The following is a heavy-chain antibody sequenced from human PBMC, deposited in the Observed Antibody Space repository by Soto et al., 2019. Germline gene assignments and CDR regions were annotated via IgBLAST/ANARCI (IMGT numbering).Heavy chain of an antibody. CDR3: AKDSTKKQLVPYYGRHV. J-gene: IGHJ6*02. Sequence: QVQLVESGGGVVQPGRSLRLSCAAAGFTFSSYGMHWVRQAPGKGLEWVAVISYDGSNKYYADSVKGRFTISRDNSKNSLDLQMNSRRGEDTAVYYCAKDSTKKQLVPYYGRHVWGQGPTVTFSS. CDR2: ISYDGSNK. D-gene: IGHD6-13*01. V-gene: IGHV3-30*18. CDR1: GFTFSSYG.